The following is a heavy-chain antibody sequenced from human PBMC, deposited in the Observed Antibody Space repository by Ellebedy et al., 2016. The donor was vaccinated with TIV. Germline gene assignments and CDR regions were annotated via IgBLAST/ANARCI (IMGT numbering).Heavy chain of an antibody. D-gene: IGHD2/OR15-2a*01. CDR3: AKLAFSWGSWFDS. CDR2: INYSGTT. J-gene: IGHJ5*01. CDR1: GGAISSNTYY. Sequence: MPSETLSLTCTVTGGAISSNTYYWAWIRQPPGKGLEWIGRINYSGTTSYNASLKSRMAITVDMSKNQFSLILSSVTAADTAVYYCAKLAFSWGSWFDSWGQGTLVTVSS. V-gene: IGHV4-39*01.